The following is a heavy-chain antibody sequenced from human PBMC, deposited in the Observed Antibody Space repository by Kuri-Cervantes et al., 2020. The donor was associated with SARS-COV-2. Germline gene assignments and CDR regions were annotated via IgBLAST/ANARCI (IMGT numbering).Heavy chain of an antibody. Sequence: GGSLRLSCAASGFTFSSYGMHWVRQAPGKGLEWVAVISYDGSNKYYADSVKGRFTISRDNSKNTLYLQMNSLRAEDTAVYYSAKALRVVVVVATDLFDYWGQGTLVTVSS. D-gene: IGHD2-15*01. CDR2: ISYDGSNK. CDR1: GFTFSSYG. CDR3: AKALRVVVVVATDLFDY. J-gene: IGHJ4*02. V-gene: IGHV3-30*18.